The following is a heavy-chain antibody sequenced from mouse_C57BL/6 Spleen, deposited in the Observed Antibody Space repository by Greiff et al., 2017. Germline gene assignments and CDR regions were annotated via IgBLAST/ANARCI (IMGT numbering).Heavy chain of an antibody. CDR2: IYPGSGST. D-gene: IGHD2-1*01. CDR1: GYTFTSYW. J-gene: IGHJ3*01. V-gene: IGHV1-55*01. Sequence: QVQLKQPGAELVKPGASVKMSCKASGYTFTSYWITWVKQRPGQGLEWIGDIYPGSGSTNYNEKFKSKATLTVDTSSSTAYMQLSSLTSEDSAVYYCARSGYGNTWFAYWGQGTLVTVSA. CDR3: ARSGYGNTWFAY.